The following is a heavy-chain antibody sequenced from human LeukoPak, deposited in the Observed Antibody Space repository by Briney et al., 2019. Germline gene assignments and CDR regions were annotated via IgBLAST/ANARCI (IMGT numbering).Heavy chain of an antibody. V-gene: IGHV3-74*01. CDR2: INSDGSWT. D-gene: IGHD2-2*01. CDR1: GNYW. J-gene: IGHJ4*02. CDR3: VSFYETY. Sequence: GGSLRLSCAASGNYWMHWVRQAPGKGLVWVSHINSDGSWTSYADSAKGRFTISKDNAKNTVYLQMNNLRAEDTAVYYCVSFYETYWGRGTLVTVSS.